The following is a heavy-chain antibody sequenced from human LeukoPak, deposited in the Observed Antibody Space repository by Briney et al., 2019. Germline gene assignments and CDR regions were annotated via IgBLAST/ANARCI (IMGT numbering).Heavy chain of an antibody. D-gene: IGHD3-22*01. CDR3: ARAGSGYYPSDY. V-gene: IGHV3-30-3*01. CDR2: ISYDGSNK. J-gene: IGHJ4*02. Sequence: GRSLRLSCAASGFTFSSYAMHWVRQAPGKGLEWVAVISYDGSNKYYADSVKGRFTISRDNSKNTLYLQMNSLRAEDTAVYYCARAGSGYYPSDYWGQGTLVTVSS. CDR1: GFTFSSYA.